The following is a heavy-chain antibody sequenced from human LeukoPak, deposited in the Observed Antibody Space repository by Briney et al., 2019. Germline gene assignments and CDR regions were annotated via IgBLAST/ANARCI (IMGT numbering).Heavy chain of an antibody. V-gene: IGHV5-51*01. Sequence: GESLPIACKGPGYSSTSYWIGWVRPMPGKGLEWMGSIYPGDSDTRYSPSFQGQVTISADKSISTAYLQWSSLKASDTAMYYCAIYGDPTVTPEHYWGQGTLVTVSS. D-gene: IGHD4-17*01. CDR2: IYPGDSDT. CDR3: AIYGDPTVTPEHY. CDR1: GYSSTSYW. J-gene: IGHJ4*02.